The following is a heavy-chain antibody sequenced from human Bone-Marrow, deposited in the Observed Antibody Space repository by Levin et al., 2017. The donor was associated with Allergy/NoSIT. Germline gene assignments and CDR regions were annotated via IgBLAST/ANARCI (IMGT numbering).Heavy chain of an antibody. D-gene: IGHD1-7*01. V-gene: IGHV3-73*01. J-gene: IGHJ6*02. CDR3: TKPGGNYVGPTLYYYGMDG. CDR2: IRSKANSYAT. Sequence: GGSLRLSCAASGFTFSGSAMHWVRQASGKGLEWVGRIRSKANSYATAYVASVKGRFTISRDDSKNTTYLQMNSLKTEDTAVYYCTKPGGNYVGPTLYYYGMDGWGQGTTVTVSS. CDR1: GFTFSGSA.